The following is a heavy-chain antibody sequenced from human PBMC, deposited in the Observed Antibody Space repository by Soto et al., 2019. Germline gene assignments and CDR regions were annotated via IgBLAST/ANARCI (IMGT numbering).Heavy chain of an antibody. V-gene: IGHV4-31*03. CDR3: ARVIDMTTLPNTIFDY. CDR1: GGSISSGGYY. CDR2: IYYSGST. D-gene: IGHD4-4*01. J-gene: IGHJ4*02. Sequence: SETLSLTCTVSGGSISSGGYYWSWIRQHPGKGLEWIGYIYYSGSTYHNPSLRSRVTISVDTSKNQFSLKLSSVTAADTAVYYCARVIDMTTLPNTIFDYWGQGTLVTVSS.